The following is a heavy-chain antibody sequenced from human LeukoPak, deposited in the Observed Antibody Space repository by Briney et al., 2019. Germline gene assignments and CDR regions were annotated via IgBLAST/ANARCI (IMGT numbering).Heavy chain of an antibody. CDR1: GGSISSSSYY. D-gene: IGHD6-19*01. CDR2: IYYSGST. J-gene: IGHJ6*02. CDR3: ARVIGYSSGWYYGMDV. V-gene: IGHV4-39*07. Sequence: SETLSLTCTVSGGSISSSSYYWGWIRQPPGKGLEWIGSIYYSGSTYYNPSLKSRVTISVDTSKNQFSLTLSSVTAADTAVYYCARVIGYSSGWYYGMDVWGQGTTVTVSS.